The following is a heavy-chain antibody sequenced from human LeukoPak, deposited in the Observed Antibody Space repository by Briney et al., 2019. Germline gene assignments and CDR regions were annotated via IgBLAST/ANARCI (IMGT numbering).Heavy chain of an antibody. CDR2: ISYDGSNK. CDR3: AKDSVKVLNY. CDR1: GFTFSSYA. V-gene: IGHV3-30-3*01. Sequence: GRSLRLSCAASGFTFSSYAMHWVRQAPGKGLEWVAVISYDGSNKYYADSVKGRFTISRDNSKNTLYLQMNSLRAEDTAVYYCAKDSVKVLNYWGQGTLVTVSS. J-gene: IGHJ4*02.